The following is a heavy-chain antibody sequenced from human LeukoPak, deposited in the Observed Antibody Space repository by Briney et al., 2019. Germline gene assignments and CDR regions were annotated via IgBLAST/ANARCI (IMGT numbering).Heavy chain of an antibody. J-gene: IGHJ4*02. Sequence: ETLSLTCTVSGGSISSSTYYWGWIRQPPGKGLEWVANIKQDGREKHYVDSVKGRFTISRDNSKNSLYLQMSSLRAEDTAVYYCARDPRGSEYSHFDSWGQGTLVTVSS. CDR1: GGSISSSTYY. D-gene: IGHD3-10*01. CDR3: ARDPRGSEYSHFDS. V-gene: IGHV3-7*01. CDR2: IKQDGREK.